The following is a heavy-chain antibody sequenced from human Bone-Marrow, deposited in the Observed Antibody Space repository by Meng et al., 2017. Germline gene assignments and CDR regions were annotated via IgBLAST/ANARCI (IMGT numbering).Heavy chain of an antibody. Sequence: GESLKISCAASGFTFSSYWMSWVRQAPGKGLEWVANIKQDGSEKYYVDSVKGRFTISRDNAKNSLYLQMNSLRAEDTAVYYCAREGTYYYDMTRWEYWGQGTLVTVLL. CDR3: AREGTYYYDMTRWEY. CDR1: GFTFSSYW. V-gene: IGHV3-7*01. J-gene: IGHJ4*02. CDR2: IKQDGSEK. D-gene: IGHD3-22*01.